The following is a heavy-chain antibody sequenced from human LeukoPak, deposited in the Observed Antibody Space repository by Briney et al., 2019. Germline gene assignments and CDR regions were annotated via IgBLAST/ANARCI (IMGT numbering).Heavy chain of an antibody. J-gene: IGHJ5*02. CDR2: ISAHNGNT. D-gene: IGHD4-17*01. CDR1: GYTFTSYG. V-gene: IGHV1-18*01. CDR3: ARVRVTTVTTNWFDP. Sequence: ASVKVSCKASGYTFTSYGISWVRQAPGQGLEWMGWISAHNGNTNYAQKLQGRVTMTTDTSTSTAYMELRSLRSDDTAVYYCARVRVTTVTTNWFDPWGQGTLVTVSS.